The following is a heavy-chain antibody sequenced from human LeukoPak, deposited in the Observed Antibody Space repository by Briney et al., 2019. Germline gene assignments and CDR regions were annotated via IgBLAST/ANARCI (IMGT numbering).Heavy chain of an antibody. Sequence: QSGGSLRLSCAASGFAFNSYTMHWVRQAPGKGLEWVAVISVDGSTEYYVDSMRGRITISRDNSKNTLYLQMKSLTIEDTAVYYCARDRSYSGSSGWFDPWGQGTLVTVSS. D-gene: IGHD1-26*01. V-gene: IGHV3-30-3*01. J-gene: IGHJ5*02. CDR1: GFAFNSYT. CDR2: ISVDGSTE. CDR3: ARDRSYSGSSGWFDP.